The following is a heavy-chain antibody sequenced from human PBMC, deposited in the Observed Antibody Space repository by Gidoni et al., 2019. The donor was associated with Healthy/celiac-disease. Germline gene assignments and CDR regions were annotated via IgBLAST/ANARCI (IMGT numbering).Heavy chain of an antibody. D-gene: IGHD4-17*01. J-gene: IGHJ4*02. V-gene: IGHV3-23*01. Sequence: VQLLESGGGLVQPGGSLSLSCAASGFTFSSYAMSWVRQAPGKGLEWGSAISGSGGSTYYADSVKGRFTISRDNSKNTLYLQMNSLRAEDTAVYYCAKGVTTVTTLFDYWGQGTLVTVSS. CDR3: AKGVTTVTTLFDY. CDR2: ISGSGGST. CDR1: GFTFSSYA.